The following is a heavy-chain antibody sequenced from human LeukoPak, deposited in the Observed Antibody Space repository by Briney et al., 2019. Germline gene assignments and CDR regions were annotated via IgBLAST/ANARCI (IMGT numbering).Heavy chain of an antibody. CDR3: AREIVVVPAAMPGLCYMDV. J-gene: IGHJ6*03. D-gene: IGHD2-2*01. CDR1: GYSISSGYY. V-gene: IGHV4-38-2*02. Sequence: PSETLSLTCAVSGYSISSGYYWGWIRPPPGKGLEWIGSIYHSGSTYYNPSLKSRVTISVDTSKNQFFLKLSSVTAADTAVYYCAREIVVVPAAMPGLCYMDVGGKGTTVTVSS. CDR2: IYHSGST.